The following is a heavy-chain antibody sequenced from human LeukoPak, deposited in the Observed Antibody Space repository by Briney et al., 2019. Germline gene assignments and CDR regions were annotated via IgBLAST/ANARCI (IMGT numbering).Heavy chain of an antibody. CDR2: ITPIVDIA. Sequence: GSSGKVSCKSSGGSFSNYAFSWVRQAPGQGLDLVGRITPIVDIATYIQKFQGRVTITANKFTSTAYMELSSLTSEDTAVYYCASGLGFCSGSDCTNLVKDYYYGMNVWGQGTTDTVSS. CDR3: ASGLGFCSGSDCTNLVKDYYYGMNV. D-gene: IGHD2-15*01. V-gene: IGHV1-69*04. J-gene: IGHJ6*02. CDR1: GGSFSNYA.